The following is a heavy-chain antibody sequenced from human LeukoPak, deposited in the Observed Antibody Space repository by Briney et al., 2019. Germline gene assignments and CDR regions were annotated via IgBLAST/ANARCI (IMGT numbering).Heavy chain of an antibody. Sequence: GGSLRPSCAASGFTFSSYAMSWVRQAPGKGLEWVSAISGSGGSTYYADSVKGRFTISRDNSKNTLYLQMNSLRAEDTAVYYCAKGNYAYQLLFQQGYYFDYWGQGTLVTVSS. CDR1: GFTFSSYA. V-gene: IGHV3-23*01. J-gene: IGHJ4*02. CDR3: AKGNYAYQLLFQQGYYFDY. D-gene: IGHD2-2*01. CDR2: ISGSGGST.